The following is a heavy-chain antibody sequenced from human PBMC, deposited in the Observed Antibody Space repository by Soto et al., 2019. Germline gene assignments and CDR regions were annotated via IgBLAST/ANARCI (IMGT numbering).Heavy chain of an antibody. V-gene: IGHV5-51*01. Sequence: PGESLKISCKGSGYSFTNYWIGWVRQMPGKGLEWMGIIYPGDSDTRYSPSFHGQVTISADKSITTAYLHWSSLKASDSAMYYCARRGAAPNNAFDIWGEGTMVTVSS. CDR2: IYPGDSDT. CDR1: GYSFTNYW. D-gene: IGHD1-26*01. CDR3: ARRGAAPNNAFDI. J-gene: IGHJ3*02.